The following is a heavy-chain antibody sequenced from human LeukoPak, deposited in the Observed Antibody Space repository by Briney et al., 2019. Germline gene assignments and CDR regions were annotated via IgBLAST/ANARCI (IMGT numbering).Heavy chain of an antibody. Sequence: GGSLRLSCAASGFTFSSYSMNWVRQAPGKGLEWVSSISSSSSYIYYADSVKGRFTISRDNAKNSLYLQMNSLRAEDTAVHYCAREGSSSWYRGRLDYWGQGTLVTVSS. D-gene: IGHD6-13*01. V-gene: IGHV3-21*01. CDR2: ISSSSSYI. CDR3: AREGSSSWYRGRLDY. CDR1: GFTFSSYS. J-gene: IGHJ4*02.